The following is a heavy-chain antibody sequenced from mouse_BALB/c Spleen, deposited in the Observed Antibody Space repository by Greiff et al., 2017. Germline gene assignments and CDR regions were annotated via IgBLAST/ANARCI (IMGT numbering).Heavy chain of an antibody. V-gene: IGHV1S132*01. D-gene: IGHD1-1*01. Sequence: VQLQQSGAELVKPGASVKLSCKTSGYTFTSYWIQWVKQRPGQGLGWIGEIFPGTGTTYYNEKFKGKATLTIDTSSSTAYMQLSSLTSEDSAVYFCARSYYSGSSPRAMDYWGQGTSVTVSS. CDR1: GYTFTSYW. CDR3: ARSYYSGSSPRAMDY. J-gene: IGHJ4*01. CDR2: IFPGTGTT.